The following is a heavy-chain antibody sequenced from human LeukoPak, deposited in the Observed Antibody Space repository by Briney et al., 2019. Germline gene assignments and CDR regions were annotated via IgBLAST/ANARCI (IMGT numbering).Heavy chain of an antibody. Sequence: GGSLRLSCAASGFTFDDYAMHWVRQAPGKGLEWVSGISWNSGSIGYADSVKGRFTISRDNAKNSLYLQMNSLRAEDTAVYYCAELGITMIGGVWGKGTTVTTSS. CDR3: AELGITMIGGV. CDR2: ISWNSGSI. CDR1: GFTFDDYA. J-gene: IGHJ6*04. D-gene: IGHD3-10*02. V-gene: IGHV3-9*01.